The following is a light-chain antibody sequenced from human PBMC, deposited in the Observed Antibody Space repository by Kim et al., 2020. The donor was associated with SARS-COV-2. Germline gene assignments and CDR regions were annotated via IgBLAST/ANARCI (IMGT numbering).Light chain of an antibody. CDR2: AAS. CDR1: QDIGNY. Sequence: ASVGDSVTITWRASQDIGNYFAWYQQRPEKPPKHLIFAASTLHSGVPSLFSGVASGTEFTLIISSLQPEDVATYFCQKYNSAPITFGQRTRLEIK. J-gene: IGKJ5*01. V-gene: IGKV1-27*01. CDR3: QKYNSAPIT.